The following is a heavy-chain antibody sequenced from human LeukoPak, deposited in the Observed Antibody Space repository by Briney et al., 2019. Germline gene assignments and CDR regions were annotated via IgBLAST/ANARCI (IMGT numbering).Heavy chain of an antibody. Sequence: GGSLRLSCAASGFTFSSHGMSWVRQAPGKGLAWVSIISGSGGSRYYTDSVKGRFIISRDNSKNTVYLQMNSLRVEDTAVYYCAKGSHEEPSAGDWFDPWGQGTPVTVSS. V-gene: IGHV3-23*01. CDR2: ISGSGGSR. CDR3: AKGSHEEPSAGDWFDP. J-gene: IGHJ5*02. CDR1: GFTFSSHG.